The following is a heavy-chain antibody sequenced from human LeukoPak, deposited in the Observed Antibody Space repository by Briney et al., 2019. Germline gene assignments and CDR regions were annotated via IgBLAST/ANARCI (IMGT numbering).Heavy chain of an antibody. CDR1: GYTLTELS. Sequence: ASVKVSCKVSGYTLTELSMHWVRQAPGKGLEWMGGFDPEDGETIYAQKFQGGVTMTEDTSTDTAYMELSSLRSEDTAVYYCATDLGKEWLVLGDYWGQGTLVTVSS. J-gene: IGHJ4*02. V-gene: IGHV1-24*01. CDR3: ATDLGKEWLVLGDY. CDR2: FDPEDGET. D-gene: IGHD6-19*01.